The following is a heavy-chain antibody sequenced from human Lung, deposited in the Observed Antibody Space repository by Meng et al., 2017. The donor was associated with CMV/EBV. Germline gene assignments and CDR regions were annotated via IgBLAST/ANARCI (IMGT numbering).Heavy chain of an antibody. J-gene: IGHJ5*02. V-gene: IGHV4-31*02. CDR2: MYYSGST. CDR3: ARGGPGGSSSSRGFDP. Sequence: GSMSNNCYYWGWIRQHPGKGLEWIGYMYYSGSTDYNPSLKSRVTISVDISKNQFSLKLTSVTAADTAVYYCARGGPGGSSSSRGFDPWGQGTLVTVSS. D-gene: IGHD2-2*01. CDR1: GSMSNNCYY.